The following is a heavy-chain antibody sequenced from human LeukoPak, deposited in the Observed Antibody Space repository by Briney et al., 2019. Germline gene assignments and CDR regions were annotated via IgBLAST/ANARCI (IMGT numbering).Heavy chain of an antibody. CDR1: GFSVSSKF. J-gene: IGHJ3*02. CDR2: IYSGGGT. CDR3: ARANQWLGVFDI. Sequence: GGSLRLSCAASGFSVSSKFMSWVRQAPGKGLEWVSVIYSGGGTYYADSVKGRFTISRDNSNNTLYFQMHSLRVEDTAVYYCARANQWLGVFDIWGQGTMVAVSS. V-gene: IGHV3-53*01. D-gene: IGHD6-19*01.